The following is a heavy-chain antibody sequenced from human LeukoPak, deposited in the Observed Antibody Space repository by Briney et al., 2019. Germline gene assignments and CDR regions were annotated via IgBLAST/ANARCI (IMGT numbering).Heavy chain of an antibody. CDR3: ARVGVVVAATGNLWFDP. D-gene: IGHD2-15*01. Sequence: PGGSLRLCCAASGFTFSSYEMNWGRQAPGKGLEWVSYISSSGTTIYYADSVKGRFTISRDNAKNSLYLQMNSLRAEDTAVYYCARVGVVVAATGNLWFDPWGQGTLVTVSS. V-gene: IGHV3-48*03. CDR1: GFTFSSYE. CDR2: ISSSGTTI. J-gene: IGHJ5*02.